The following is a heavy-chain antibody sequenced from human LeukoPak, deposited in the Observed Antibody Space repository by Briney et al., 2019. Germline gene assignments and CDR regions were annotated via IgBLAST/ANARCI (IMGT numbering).Heavy chain of an antibody. CDR2: ISYTGTYI. Sequence: GGSLRLSCAASAFSLSAYNMNWVRQAPGKGLEWVSSISYTGTYIYYADSVKGRFTISRDNAQNSLYLHMNSLGAEDTAIYYCVRDRGTYRPIDSWGQGTLVTVSS. J-gene: IGHJ4*02. V-gene: IGHV3-21*04. CDR1: AFSLSAYN. CDR3: VRDRGTYRPIDS. D-gene: IGHD1-26*01.